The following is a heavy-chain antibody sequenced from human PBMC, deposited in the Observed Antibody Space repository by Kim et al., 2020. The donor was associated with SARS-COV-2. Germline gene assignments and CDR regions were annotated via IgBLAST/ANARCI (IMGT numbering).Heavy chain of an antibody. V-gene: IGHV4-4*02. Sequence: SETLSLTCAVSGGSISSSNWCSWVRQPPGTGLEWIGDIYHSGSSYYNPSLMCRVTISVYKSKNQFSLMLRSVTDADTAVYYCSRVDSSGWYGGYYYYGMDVWGQGITVTVSS. CDR3: SRVDSSGWYGGYYYYGMDV. D-gene: IGHD6-19*01. CDR1: GGSISSSNW. CDR2: IYHSGSS. J-gene: IGHJ6*02.